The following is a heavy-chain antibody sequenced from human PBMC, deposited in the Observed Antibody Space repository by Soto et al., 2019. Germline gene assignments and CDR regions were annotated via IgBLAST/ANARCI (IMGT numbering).Heavy chain of an antibody. CDR1: GGSISSYY. CDR2: IYYSGST. CDR3: ARDRNYYDRSGYHDALDI. D-gene: IGHD3-22*01. V-gene: IGHV4-59*01. J-gene: IGHJ3*02. Sequence: SETLSLTCTVSGGSISSYYWSWIRQPPGKGLEWIGYIYYSGSTNYNPSLKSRVTISVDTSKNQFSLKLSSVTAADTAVYYFARDRNYYDRSGYHDALDIWGQGTMVTVS.